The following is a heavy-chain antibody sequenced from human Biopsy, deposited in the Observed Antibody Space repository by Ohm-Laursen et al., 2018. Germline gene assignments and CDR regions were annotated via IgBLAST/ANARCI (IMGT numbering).Heavy chain of an antibody. CDR1: GYTFTNYG. Sequence: ALVKVSCNVSGYTFTNYGISWVRQAPGQGLEWMGWISPYNGDTDYAQKLQGRVTMTTDTSTSTAYMDLRSLRSDDTAVYYCARDRWPHVTLLGLVVFDFWGQGTLVTVSS. CDR3: ARDRWPHVTLLGLVVFDF. V-gene: IGHV1-18*01. J-gene: IGHJ4*02. D-gene: IGHD3-3*01. CDR2: ISPYNGDT.